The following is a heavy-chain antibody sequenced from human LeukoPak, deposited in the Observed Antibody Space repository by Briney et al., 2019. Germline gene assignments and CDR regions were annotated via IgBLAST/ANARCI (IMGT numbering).Heavy chain of an antibody. CDR1: GYTFTGYY. J-gene: IGHJ6*02. CDR2: INPNSGGT. CDR3: ATVLIAAADNYGMDV. V-gene: IGHV1-2*02. D-gene: IGHD6-13*01. Sequence: ASVKVSCKASGYTFTGYYMHWVRQAPGQGLEWMGWINPNSGGTNYAQKFQGKVTMTRDTSISTAYMELSRLRSEDTAVYYCATVLIAAADNYGMDVWGQGTTVTVSS.